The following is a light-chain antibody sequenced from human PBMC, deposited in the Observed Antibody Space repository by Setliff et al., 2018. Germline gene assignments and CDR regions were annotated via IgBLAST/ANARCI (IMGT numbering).Light chain of an antibody. CDR1: SSDVGAYKY. CDR3: SAYAGNNNLI. CDR2: EVT. Sequence: QSALTQPPSASGSPGQSVTLSCTGTSSDVGAYKYVSWYQQHAGEAPKLMIYEVTKRPSGVPDRFSGSKSGNTASLTVSGLQAEDEADYYCSAYAGNNNLIFGGGTQLTVL. V-gene: IGLV2-8*01. J-gene: IGLJ2*01.